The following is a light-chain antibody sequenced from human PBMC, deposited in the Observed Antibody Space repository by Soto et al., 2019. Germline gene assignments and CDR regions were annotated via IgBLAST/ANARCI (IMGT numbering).Light chain of an antibody. Sequence: QSALAQPTSVSGSPGQSIAISCTGTSSDVGGYNYVSWHQQHPGKAPKVLISVVSNRPSGVSNRFSGSKSGNTASLTISGLQAEDEDDYYCSSYRSGGTVVFGGGTKLTVL. J-gene: IGLJ1*01. CDR3: SSYRSGGTVV. CDR1: SSDVGGYNY. CDR2: VVS. V-gene: IGLV2-14*01.